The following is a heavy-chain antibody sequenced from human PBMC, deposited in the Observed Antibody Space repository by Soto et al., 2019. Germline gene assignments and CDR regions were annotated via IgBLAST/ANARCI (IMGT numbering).Heavy chain of an antibody. J-gene: IGHJ6*02. CDR2: ISSSGSTI. CDR3: ARVVVVIPPGYYYAMDV. D-gene: IGHD3-22*01. V-gene: IGHV3-48*02. Sequence: GGSLRLSCAASGFTFSTFNMNWVRQAPGKGLEWVSYISSSGSTIYYADSVKGRFTISRDNAKNSLYLQMNSLRDEDTAVYYCARVVVVIPPGYYYAMDVWGQGTTVTVSS. CDR1: GFTFSTFN.